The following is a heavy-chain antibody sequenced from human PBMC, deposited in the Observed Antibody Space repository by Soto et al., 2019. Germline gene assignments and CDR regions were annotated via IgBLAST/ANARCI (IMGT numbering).Heavy chain of an antibody. Sequence: EVQLLESGGGLVQPGGSLSLSCAASGFTFSSYARSWVRQAPGPGLVCVSAISGSGGSTYYADSVKGRFTISRDNAKNRLYVIMNRLTADDTAVYYCAEDTVPRYYYDSSGYYSAYWGQRTLVTVSS. CDR3: AEDTVPRYYYDSSGYYSAY. V-gene: IGHV3-23*01. J-gene: IGHJ4*02. D-gene: IGHD3-22*01. CDR1: GFTFSSYA. CDR2: ISGSGGST.